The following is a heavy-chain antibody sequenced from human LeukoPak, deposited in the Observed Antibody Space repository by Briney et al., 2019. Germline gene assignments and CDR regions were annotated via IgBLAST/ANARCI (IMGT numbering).Heavy chain of an antibody. D-gene: IGHD4-23*01. CDR2: IIPILGIA. J-gene: IGHJ4*02. CDR3: ARGAALYGGLSFDY. Sequence: SVKVSCKASGGTFSSYAISWVRQAPGQGLEWMGRIIPILGIANYAQKFQGRVTITADKSTSTAYMELSGLRSEDTAVYYCARGAALYGGLSFDYWGQGTPVTVSS. V-gene: IGHV1-69*04. CDR1: GGTFSSYA.